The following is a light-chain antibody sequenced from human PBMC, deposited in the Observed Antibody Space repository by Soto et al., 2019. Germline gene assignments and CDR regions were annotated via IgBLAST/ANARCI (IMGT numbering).Light chain of an antibody. CDR2: DVS. CDR1: QSISSG. V-gene: IGKV1-5*01. CDR3: QQYNAYPWT. Sequence: DIQMTQSPSTLSASVGDRVTITCRASQSISSGLAWYQQKPGKAPKLLIYDVSSLESGVPSRFSGSGSGTEFSLTISSLQPDDFATYYCQQYNAYPWTFGQGTKV. J-gene: IGKJ1*01.